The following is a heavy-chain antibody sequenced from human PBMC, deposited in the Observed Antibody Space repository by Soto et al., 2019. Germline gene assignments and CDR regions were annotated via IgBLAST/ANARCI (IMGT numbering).Heavy chain of an antibody. CDR2: IGRSTKYI. CDR3: VRDRVWSFDI. D-gene: IGHD2-8*02. CDR1: GYTLSDYS. J-gene: IGHJ3*02. V-gene: IGHV3-48*02. Sequence: GGSLRLSCAASGYTLSDYSMNWVRQAPGKGLEWISYIGRSTKYIFYPDSVRGRFTISRDDAKSSLYLQLNSLRDEDTAVYYCVRDRVWSFDIWGQGTMVTVSS.